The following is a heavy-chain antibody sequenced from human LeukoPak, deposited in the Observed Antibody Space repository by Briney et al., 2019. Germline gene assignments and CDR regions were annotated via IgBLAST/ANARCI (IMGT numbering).Heavy chain of an antibody. CDR1: GGSISSYY. CDR3: ASPPAY. Sequence: SETLSLTCTVSGGSISSYYWSWIRQPPGKGLEWIGYIYTSGSTNYNPSLKSRVTISVDTSKNQFSLKLSSVTVADTAAYYCASPPAYWGQGTLVTVSS. V-gene: IGHV4-4*09. CDR2: IYTSGST. J-gene: IGHJ4*02.